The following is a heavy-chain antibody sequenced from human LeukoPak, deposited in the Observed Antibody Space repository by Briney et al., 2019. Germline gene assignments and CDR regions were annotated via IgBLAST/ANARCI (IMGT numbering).Heavy chain of an antibody. J-gene: IGHJ4*02. CDR1: GGSIVSYY. D-gene: IGHD1-14*01. CDR2: IYYSGST. CDR3: ARDTGAGTGIIDY. Sequence: SETLSLTCTVSGGSIVSYYWSWIRQHPGKGLEWIGYIYYSGSTYYNPSLKSRVTISVDTSKNQFSLKLSSVTAADTAVYFCARDTGAGTGIIDYWGQGTLVTVSS. V-gene: IGHV4-59*06.